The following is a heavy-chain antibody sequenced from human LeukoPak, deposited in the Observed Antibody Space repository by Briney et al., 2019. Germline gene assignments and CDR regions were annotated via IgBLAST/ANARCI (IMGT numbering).Heavy chain of an antibody. Sequence: GGSLRLSCAASGFTFSSYAMHWVRQAPGKGLEYVSAISSNGGSTYYANSVKGRFTISRDNSKNTLYLQMGSLRAEDMAVYYCARSGMYSSGWYRDYYYYMDVWGKGTTVTVSS. CDR2: ISSNGGST. J-gene: IGHJ6*03. D-gene: IGHD6-19*01. V-gene: IGHV3-64*01. CDR3: ARSGMYSSGWYRDYYYYMDV. CDR1: GFTFSSYA.